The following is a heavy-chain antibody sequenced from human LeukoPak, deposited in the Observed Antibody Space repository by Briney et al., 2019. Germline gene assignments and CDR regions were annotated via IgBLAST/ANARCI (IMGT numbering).Heavy chain of an antibody. D-gene: IGHD6-19*01. CDR1: GFTFSSYT. Sequence: GGSLRLSCAASGFTFSSYTMNWVRQAPGKGLEWVSSIITSSSYIYYADSVKGRFTVSRDDAKSSLYLQMNSLSAEDTAVYYCARHVYSSGWGAFDIWGQGTMVTVSS. CDR2: IITSSSYI. J-gene: IGHJ3*02. CDR3: ARHVYSSGWGAFDI. V-gene: IGHV3-21*01.